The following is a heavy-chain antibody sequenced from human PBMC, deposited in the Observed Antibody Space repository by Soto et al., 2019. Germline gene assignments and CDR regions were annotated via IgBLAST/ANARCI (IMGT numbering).Heavy chain of an antibody. CDR3: ARPYSSNSNWFDP. D-gene: IGHD6-19*01. CDR1: GFSLSDYG. Sequence: QVQLVESGGGVVQPGRSLRLSCAASGFSLSDYGMHWVRQAPGKGLEWVAVARNDADDTYYANSVKGRFSISRDNSKNTLYLQMSSLRAEDTAVYYCARPYSSNSNWFDPWGQGTLVTVSS. V-gene: IGHV3-33*03. CDR2: ARNDADDT. J-gene: IGHJ5*02.